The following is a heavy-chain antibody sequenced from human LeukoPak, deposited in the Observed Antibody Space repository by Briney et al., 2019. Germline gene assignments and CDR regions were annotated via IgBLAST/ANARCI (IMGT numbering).Heavy chain of an antibody. Sequence: GGSLRLSCAASGFTFSSYAMSWVRQAPGKGLEWVSAISGSGGSTYYADSVKGRFTISRDNSKNTLYLQMNSLRAEDTAVYYCARDLYESSGYSYGDFDYWGQGTLVTVSS. D-gene: IGHD5-18*01. CDR2: ISGSGGST. CDR1: GFTFSSYA. CDR3: ARDLYESSGYSYGDFDY. V-gene: IGHV3-23*01. J-gene: IGHJ4*02.